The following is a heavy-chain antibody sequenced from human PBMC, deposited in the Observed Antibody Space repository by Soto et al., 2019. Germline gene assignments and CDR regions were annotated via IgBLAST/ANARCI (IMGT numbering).Heavy chain of an antibody. CDR1: GDSIISSDFY. CDR3: ASHPLPLRKNTCFAP. J-gene: IGHJ5*02. V-gene: IGHV4-39*01. CDR2: IFYLGSS. Sequence: SATLSLTCTVSGDSIISSDFYWGWVRLPPGKGLEWIGSIFYLGSSYYNPSLKSRVTMSVDTSKNQFSLRLRSVTAADTALYFCASHPLPLRKNTCFAPWAQGTLVPVSS.